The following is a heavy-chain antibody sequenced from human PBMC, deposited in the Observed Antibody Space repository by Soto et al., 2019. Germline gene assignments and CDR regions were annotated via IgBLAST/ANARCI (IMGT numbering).Heavy chain of an antibody. V-gene: IGHV4-39*01. CDR1: GGSIGSSSYY. CDR3: ASIAAPGTTHFDF. Sequence: TLSLTCTVSGGSIGSSSYYWGWIRQSPGKGLEWIGNIYYSGNTFYNPSLQSRVAISVDTSKNQFYLHLSSVTAADTAIFYCASIAAPGTTHFDFWGQGTLVTVPQ. CDR2: IYYSGNT. J-gene: IGHJ4*02. D-gene: IGHD6-13*01.